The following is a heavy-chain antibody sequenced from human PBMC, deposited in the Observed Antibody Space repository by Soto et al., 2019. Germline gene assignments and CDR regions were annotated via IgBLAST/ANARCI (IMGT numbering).Heavy chain of an antibody. CDR3: ATVYRGKKGVGMDV. CDR2: FDPEDGET. V-gene: IGHV1-24*01. J-gene: IGHJ6*02. D-gene: IGHD3-16*01. Sequence: ASVKVSCKVSGYTLTELSMHWVRQAPGKGLEWMGGFDPEDGETIYAQKFQGRVTMTEDTSTDTAYMELSSLRSEDTVVYYCATVYRGKKGVGMDVWGQGTTVTVSS. CDR1: GYTLTELS.